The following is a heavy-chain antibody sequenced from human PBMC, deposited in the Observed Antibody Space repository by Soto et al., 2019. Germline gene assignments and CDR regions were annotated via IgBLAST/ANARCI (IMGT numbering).Heavy chain of an antibody. CDR2: ISGSGGST. CDR1: GFTFSSYA. D-gene: IGHD6-13*01. CDR3: AYSSTPFDY. V-gene: IGHV3-23*01. Sequence: GGNLRISCAASGFTFSSYAMSWVRQGSGKGLEWVSAISGSGGSTYYADSVKGRFTISRDNSKNTLYLQMNSLRAEDTAVYYCAYSSTPFDYWVQGTLVTGSS. J-gene: IGHJ4*02.